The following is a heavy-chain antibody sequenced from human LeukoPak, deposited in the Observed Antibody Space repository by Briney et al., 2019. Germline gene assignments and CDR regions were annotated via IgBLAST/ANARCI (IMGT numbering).Heavy chain of an antibody. D-gene: IGHD1-26*01. CDR2: ISYDGSNK. J-gene: IGHJ4*02. Sequence: GGSLRLSCAASGFTFSSYEMNRVRQAPGKGLEWVAVISYDGSNKYYADSVKGRFTISRDNSKNTLYLQMNSLRAEDTAVYYCAKTGGSYSAGVDYWGQGTLVTVSS. V-gene: IGHV3-30*18. CDR1: GFTFSSYE. CDR3: AKTGGSYSAGVDY.